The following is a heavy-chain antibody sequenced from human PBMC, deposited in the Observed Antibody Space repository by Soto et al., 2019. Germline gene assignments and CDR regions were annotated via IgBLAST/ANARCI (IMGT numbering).Heavy chain of an antibody. Sequence: VHLLESGGGLVQPGGSLRLSCEASGFTFSNYAMAWVRQTPGEGPGWVSTIGGGDDIFYAESVQGRFIISRDDSRSTMYLQMDNLRVEDTAIYFCAKDSISYNGIYDAFDVWGQGIVVTVSS. D-gene: IGHD3-3*02. J-gene: IGHJ3*01. CDR2: IGGGDDI. CDR1: GFTFSNYA. CDR3: AKDSISYNGIYDAFDV. V-gene: IGHV3-23*01.